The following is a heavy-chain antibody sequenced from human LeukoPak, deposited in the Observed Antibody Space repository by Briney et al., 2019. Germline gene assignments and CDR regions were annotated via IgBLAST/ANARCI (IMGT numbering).Heavy chain of an antibody. CDR3: TTGTTVRYYYYYYMDV. D-gene: IGHD4-17*01. CDR1: GFTFSNAW. V-gene: IGHV3-15*01. J-gene: IGHJ6*03. CDR2: IKSKTDGGTT. Sequence: GGSLRLSCAASGFTFSNAWMSWVRQAPGKGLKWVGRIKSKTDGGTTDYAAPVKGRFTISRDDSKNTLYLQMNSLKTEDTAVYYCTTGTTVRYYYYYYMDVWGKGTTVTVSS.